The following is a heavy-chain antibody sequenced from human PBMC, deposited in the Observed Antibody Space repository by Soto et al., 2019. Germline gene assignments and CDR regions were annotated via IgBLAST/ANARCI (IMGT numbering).Heavy chain of an antibody. CDR1: GFTFSSYA. J-gene: IGHJ6*02. CDR2: ISGSGGST. V-gene: IGHV3-23*01. CDR3: AKDLGAAAGVNYYGMDV. Sequence: PVGSLRLSCAASGFTFSSYAMSWVRQAPGKGLEWVSAISGSGGSTYYADSVKGRFTISRDNSKNTLYLQMNSLRAEDTAVYYCAKDLGAAAGVNYYGMDVWGQGTTVTVSS. D-gene: IGHD6-13*01.